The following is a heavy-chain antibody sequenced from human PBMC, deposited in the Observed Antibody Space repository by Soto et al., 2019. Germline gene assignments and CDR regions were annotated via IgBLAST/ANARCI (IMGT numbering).Heavy chain of an antibody. J-gene: IGHJ4*02. CDR2: IVPIFGTA. CDR3: ASDPDGYSCGYFAF. Sequence: ASVKVSCKASGATFSSYAITWVRQAPGQGLEWMGGIVPIFGTADYAQKFQGRVTISADESTSTIYMELRSLRSDDTAVYYCASDPDGYSCGYFAFSGQGTLVPVSS. CDR1: GATFSSYA. D-gene: IGHD3-22*01. V-gene: IGHV1-69*13.